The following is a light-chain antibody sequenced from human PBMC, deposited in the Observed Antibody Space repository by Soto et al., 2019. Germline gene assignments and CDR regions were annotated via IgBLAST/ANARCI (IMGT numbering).Light chain of an antibody. J-gene: IGKJ5*01. CDR1: QSLSGNY. CDR3: QQYGSSPIT. V-gene: IGKV3-20*01. Sequence: EIVLTQSPGTPSLSPGERATLSCRASQSLSGNYLAWYQQKPGQAPRFLIYGASNRATGIPDRFSGGGSGTDFALTISRPEPEDSAVYYCQQYGSSPITFGQGTRLEIK. CDR2: GAS.